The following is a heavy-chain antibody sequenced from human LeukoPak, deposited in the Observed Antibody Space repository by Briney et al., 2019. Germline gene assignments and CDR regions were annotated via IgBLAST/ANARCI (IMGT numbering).Heavy chain of an antibody. CDR2: IKGDGGSP. CDR3: ARKPDYYGADY. CDR1: GFTFSNYW. D-gene: IGHD3-10*01. Sequence: GGSLRLSCAASGFTFSNYWMHWVRQVPGKGLVWVSRIKGDGGSPTYADSVKGRFTISRDNAKHTLYLQMNSLRADDTGVYYCARKPDYYGADYWGQGTLVTVSS. V-gene: IGHV3-74*01. J-gene: IGHJ4*02.